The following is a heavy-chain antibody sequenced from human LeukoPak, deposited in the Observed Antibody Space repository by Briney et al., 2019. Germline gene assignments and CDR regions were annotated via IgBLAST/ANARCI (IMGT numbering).Heavy chain of an antibody. V-gene: IGHV4-39*01. D-gene: IGHD3-16*01. CDR3: ARQGLRLGEYY. J-gene: IGHJ4*02. CDR1: GGSISSSSYY. CDR2: IYYSGST. Sequence: SETLSLTCTVSGGSISSSSYYWGWIRQPPGKGLEWIGSIYYSGSTYYNPSLKSRVTISVDTSKNQFSLKLSSVTAADTAVYYCARQGLRLGEYYWGQGTLVTVSS.